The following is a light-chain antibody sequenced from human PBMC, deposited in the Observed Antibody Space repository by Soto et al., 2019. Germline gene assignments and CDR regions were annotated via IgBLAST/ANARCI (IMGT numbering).Light chain of an antibody. V-gene: IGKV3-20*01. Sequence: EIVLTQSPGTLSLSPGERATLSCRASQSVSSSYLAWYQQNPGQAPRLLIYGAASRATGIPDRFSGSGYGTDFPLTISMLEPEDVAVYYCQQYGSSVFTFGPGNKVDI. CDR3: QQYGSSVFT. CDR2: GAA. J-gene: IGKJ3*01. CDR1: QSVSSSY.